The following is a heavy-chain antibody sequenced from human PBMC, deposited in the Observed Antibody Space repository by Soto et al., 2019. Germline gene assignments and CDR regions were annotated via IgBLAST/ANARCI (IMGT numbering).Heavy chain of an antibody. CDR2: INPNGGST. CDR3: ALPKNTLGWYNF. CDR1: GYTFTNYH. D-gene: IGHD6-19*01. Sequence: QVQVVQSGAEVKKPGASVKVSCKTSGYTFTNYHVHWVRQAPGQGLEWMGAINPNGGSTTYAQHLQGRVTMNSDSSTSTVYMEMGSLGSDDSAVYYCALPKNTLGWYNFWGQGTLVTVS. V-gene: IGHV1-46*01. J-gene: IGHJ4*02.